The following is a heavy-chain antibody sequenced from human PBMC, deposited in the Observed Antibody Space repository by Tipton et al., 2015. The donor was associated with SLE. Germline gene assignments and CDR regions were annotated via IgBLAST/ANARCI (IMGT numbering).Heavy chain of an antibody. Sequence: QLVQSGAEVKKPGASVKVSCKASGYTFTSYDINWVRQATGQGLEWMGWMNPNSGNTGYAQKFQGRVTMTRNTSISTAYMDLSSLRSEDTAVYYCARAGKYSSGWYDLYYYGMDVWGQGTTVTVSS. V-gene: IGHV1-8*02. CDR2: MNPNSGNT. CDR1: GYTFTSYD. J-gene: IGHJ6*02. CDR3: ARAGKYSSGWYDLYYYGMDV. D-gene: IGHD6-19*01.